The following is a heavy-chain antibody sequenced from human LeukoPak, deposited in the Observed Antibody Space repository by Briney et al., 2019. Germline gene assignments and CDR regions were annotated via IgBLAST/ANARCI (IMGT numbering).Heavy chain of an antibody. J-gene: IGHJ4*02. D-gene: IGHD4-17*01. Sequence: SAKVSCKASGGTFSSYAISWVRQAPGQGLEWMGRIIPILGIANYAQKFQGRVTITADKSTSTAYMELSSLRSEDTAVYYCARDPTVTTRAGGYWGQGTLVTVSS. CDR1: GGTFSSYA. CDR3: ARDPTVTTRAGGY. CDR2: IIPILGIA. V-gene: IGHV1-69*04.